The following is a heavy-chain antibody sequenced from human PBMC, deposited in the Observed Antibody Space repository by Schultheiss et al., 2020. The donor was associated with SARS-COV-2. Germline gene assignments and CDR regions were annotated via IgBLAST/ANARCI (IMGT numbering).Heavy chain of an antibody. CDR3: ARGSGDEIYYYYGMDV. CDR2: IYYSGST. Sequence: GSLRLSCTVSGGSISSYYWSWIRQPPGKGLEWIGYIYYSGSTNYNPSLKSRVTISVDTSKNQFSLKLSSVTAADTAVYYCARGSGDEIYYYYGMDVWGQGTTVTVSS. CDR1: GGSISSYY. J-gene: IGHJ6*02. V-gene: IGHV4-59*12. D-gene: IGHD1-26*01.